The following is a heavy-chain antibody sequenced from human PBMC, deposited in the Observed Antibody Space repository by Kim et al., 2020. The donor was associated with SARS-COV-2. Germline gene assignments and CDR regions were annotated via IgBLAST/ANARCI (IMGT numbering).Heavy chain of an antibody. J-gene: IGHJ6*02. Sequence: GGSLRLSCAASGLTFSSYGMHWVRQAPGKGLEWVAVIWYDGSNKYYADSVKGRFTISRDNSKNTLYLQMNSLRAEDTAVYYCARDLKYYDILTGYYPPQGVYYYYGMDVWGQGTTVTVSS. CDR1: GLTFSSYG. V-gene: IGHV3-33*01. CDR3: ARDLKYYDILTGYYPPQGVYYYYGMDV. CDR2: IWYDGSNK. D-gene: IGHD3-9*01.